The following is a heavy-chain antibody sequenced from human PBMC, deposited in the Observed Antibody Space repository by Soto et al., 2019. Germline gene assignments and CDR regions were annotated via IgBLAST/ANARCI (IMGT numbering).Heavy chain of an antibody. Sequence: PSETLSLPCSVSGGSIRRSDSYWTWVRQGPGKGLEGIAYISDSGRTDYNPSLKSRATISIDTSKNVFFLNLSSVTAADTAVYFCARVLITSGHLEDSFDYWGPGSLVTVSS. CDR3: ARVLITSGHLEDSFDY. D-gene: IGHD3-16*01. CDR1: GGSIRRSDSY. CDR2: ISDSGRT. J-gene: IGHJ4*02. V-gene: IGHV4-31*03.